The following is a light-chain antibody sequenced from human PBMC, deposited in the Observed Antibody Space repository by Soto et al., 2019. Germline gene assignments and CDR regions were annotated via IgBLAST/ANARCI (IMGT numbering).Light chain of an antibody. V-gene: IGLV2-23*01. CDR1: SSDAGNYNF. CDR3: CSYAGSSASWV. J-gene: IGLJ3*02. Sequence: QSALTQPASVSGSPGQSITISCTGTSSDAGNYNFVSWYQQHPGKAPKVIIYEDSTRPSGVSNRISGSKSGNTASLTISGLHAEAEADYYCCSYAGSSASWVFGGGTKLTVL. CDR2: EDS.